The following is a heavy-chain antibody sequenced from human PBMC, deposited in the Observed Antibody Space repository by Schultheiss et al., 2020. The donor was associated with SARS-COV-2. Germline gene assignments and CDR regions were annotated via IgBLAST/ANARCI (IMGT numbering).Heavy chain of an antibody. Sequence: SGPTLVKPTQTLTLTCTFSGFSLNTIGVGVAWFRQPPGKALEWLALIYWDDDKRYSPSLKSRLTITKDTSKNQVVLTMTNMDPVDTATYYCAHEGRYPAVNDAFDIWGQGTMVTVAS. CDR3: AHEGRYPAVNDAFDI. D-gene: IGHD3-16*02. CDR2: IYWDDDK. J-gene: IGHJ3*02. V-gene: IGHV2-5*02. CDR1: GFSLNTIGVG.